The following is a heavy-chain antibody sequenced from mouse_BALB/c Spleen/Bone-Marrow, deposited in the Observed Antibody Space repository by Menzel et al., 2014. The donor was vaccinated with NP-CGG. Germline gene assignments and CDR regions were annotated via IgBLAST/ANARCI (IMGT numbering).Heavy chain of an antibody. CDR2: INPNSGYT. CDR1: GYTLTSYT. D-gene: IGHD2-10*01. Sequence: VHLVESAAELARPGASVKMSCKASGYTLTSYTMHWVKQRPGQGLEWIGYINPNSGYTEYNQNFKDKATLTTDTSPSTAYLQLSSLTSEDSAVYYCARRVPYHFDYWGQGTTLTVSS. V-gene: IGHV1-4*02. J-gene: IGHJ2*01. CDR3: ARRVPYHFDY.